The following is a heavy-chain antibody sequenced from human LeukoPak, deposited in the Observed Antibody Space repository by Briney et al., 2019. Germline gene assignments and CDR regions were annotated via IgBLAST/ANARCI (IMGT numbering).Heavy chain of an antibody. V-gene: IGHV4-59*08. CDR1: GGSISSYY. J-gene: IGHJ4*02. CDR3: ARHASRALTGYPFDY. CDR2: IYYSGST. Sequence: SVTLSLTCSVSGGSISSYYWSWIRQPPGNELEWIGYIYYSGSTKYNPSLKSRVTMSVDTSKNQFSLNLSSVTAADTAVYYCARHASRALTGYPFDYWGQGTLVTVSS. D-gene: IGHD3-9*01.